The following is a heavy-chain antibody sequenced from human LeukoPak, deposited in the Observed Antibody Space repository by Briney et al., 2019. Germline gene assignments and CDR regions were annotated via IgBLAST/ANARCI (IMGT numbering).Heavy chain of an antibody. V-gene: IGHV4-34*01. J-gene: IGHJ5*02. Sequence: PSETLSLTCAVYGGSFSGYYWSWIRQPPGKGLEWIGEISQGEINHSGSTKYNPSLKSRVTISLDTSKKQFSLKLSSVIAADTAVYYCARAPMRSWFGPWGQGTLVTVSS. CDR2: ISQGEINHSGST. CDR1: GGSFSGYY. CDR3: ARAPMRSWFGP.